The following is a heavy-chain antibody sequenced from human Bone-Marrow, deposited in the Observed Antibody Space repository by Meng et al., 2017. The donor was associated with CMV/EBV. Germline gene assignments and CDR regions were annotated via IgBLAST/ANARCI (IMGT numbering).Heavy chain of an antibody. J-gene: IGHJ4*02. CDR1: GGTFARYA. CDR3: ARVSGGDYHESSGIQPYPYYFDF. CDR2: TLPMFGIE. D-gene: IGHD3-22*01. V-gene: IGHV1-69*10. Sequence: SVKVSCKASGGTFARYAFSWVRQAPEQRLEWMGATLPMFGIEKYAPKFQGRVTITADRFTSTAHMELRSLRSEDTAVYYCARVSGGDYHESSGIQPYPYYFDFWGQGTLVTVSS.